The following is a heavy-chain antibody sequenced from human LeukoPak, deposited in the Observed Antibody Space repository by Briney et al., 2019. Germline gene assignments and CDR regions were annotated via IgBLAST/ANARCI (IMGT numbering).Heavy chain of an antibody. CDR1: GDSISGSTYY. CDR3: ARCGGDFGEFSAP. CDR2: IFYSGST. Sequence: PSETLSLTCSVSGDSISGSTYYWGWIRQPPGKGLEWIGSIFYSGSTYYNPALKSRVTVSVDTSNNQFSLKLKSVTAADTAVYFCARCGGDFGEFSAPWGQGTLVTVS. D-gene: IGHD3-10*01. V-gene: IGHV4-39*01. J-gene: IGHJ5*02.